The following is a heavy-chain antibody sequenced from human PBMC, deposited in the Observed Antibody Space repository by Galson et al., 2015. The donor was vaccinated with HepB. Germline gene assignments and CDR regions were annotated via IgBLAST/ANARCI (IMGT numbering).Heavy chain of an antibody. V-gene: IGHV3-23*01. CDR1: GFTFSNYG. CDR3: ARWRGAQSESDH. D-gene: IGHD3-3*01. Sequence: SLRLSCAASGFTFSNYGMAWVRQAPGKGLEWVSHLNSGGKTEDAESVKGRFTISRDSSKRTLYLQMNSLRVEDTAIYYCARWRGAQSESDHWGQGTLVTVSS. CDR2: LNSGGKT. J-gene: IGHJ4*02.